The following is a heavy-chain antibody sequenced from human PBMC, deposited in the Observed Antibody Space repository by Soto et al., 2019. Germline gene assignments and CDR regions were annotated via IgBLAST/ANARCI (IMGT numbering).Heavy chain of an antibody. V-gene: IGHV3-74*01. CDR2: INTDGSRT. Sequence: GGSLRLSCAASGFTFSSYAMSWVRQAPGKGLVWVSRINTDGSRTNYADSVKGRFTISRDNAKNTLYLQMDSLRAEDTAVYYCAKVATGSYKWFDPWGQGTLVTVSS. CDR3: AKVATGSYKWFDP. J-gene: IGHJ5*02. D-gene: IGHD1-1*01. CDR1: GFTFSSYA.